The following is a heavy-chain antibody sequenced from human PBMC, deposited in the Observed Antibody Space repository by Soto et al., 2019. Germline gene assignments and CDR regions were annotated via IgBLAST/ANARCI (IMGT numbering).Heavy chain of an antibody. CDR1: GFTFSSYG. D-gene: IGHD6-6*01. CDR2: ISYDGSNK. CDR3: AKAKSSIAARRAYEPTYYYYYGMDV. J-gene: IGHJ6*02. V-gene: IGHV3-30*18. Sequence: GGSLRLSCAASGFTFSSYGMHWVRQAPGKGLEWVAVISYDGSNKYYADSVKGRFTISRDNSKNTLYLQMNSLRAEDTAVYYCAKAKSSIAARRAYEPTYYYYYGMDVWGQGTTVTVSS.